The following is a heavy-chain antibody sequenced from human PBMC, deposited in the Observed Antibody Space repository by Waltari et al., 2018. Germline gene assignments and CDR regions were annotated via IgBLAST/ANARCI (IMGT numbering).Heavy chain of an antibody. CDR3: ATERYSSGWGLNYFDY. D-gene: IGHD6-19*01. V-gene: IGHV1-69*08. CDR2: SIPIFGTA. Sequence: QVQLVQSGAEVKKPGSSVKVSCKAAGGTFSSEAISGVRQAPGTGLEWMGRSIPIFGTANYAQKFQGRVTITADKSTSTAYMELSSLRSEDTAVYYCATERYSSGWGLNYFDYWGQGTLVTVSS. J-gene: IGHJ4*02. CDR1: GGTFSSEA.